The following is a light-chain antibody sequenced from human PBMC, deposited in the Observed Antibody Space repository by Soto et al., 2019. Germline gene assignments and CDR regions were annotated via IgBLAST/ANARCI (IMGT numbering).Light chain of an antibody. CDR1: SSDVGSYNF. CDR3: SSDTTSSNYV. Sequence: QSVLTQPASVSGSPGQSITISCTGTSSDVGSYNFVSWYQQLPGKAPKLMIYEVSNRPSGVSNRFSRSKSGNTASLTISGLQAEDEADYYCSSDTTSSNYVFGSGTKVTVL. V-gene: IGLV2-14*01. CDR2: EVS. J-gene: IGLJ1*01.